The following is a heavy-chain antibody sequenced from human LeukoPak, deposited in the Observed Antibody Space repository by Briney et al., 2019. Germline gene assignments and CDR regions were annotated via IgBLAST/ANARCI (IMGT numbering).Heavy chain of an antibody. Sequence: GGSLRLSCAASEFTFSNYAMHWVRQAPGKGLEWVAVISYDGSNKYYADSVKGRFTISRDNSKNTLYLQMNSLRPEDTALYYCARVSEILLLSFKWFDPWGQGTLVTVSS. CDR2: ISYDGSNK. CDR3: ARVSEILLLSFKWFDP. V-gene: IGHV3-30-3*01. CDR1: EFTFSNYA. D-gene: IGHD2-15*01. J-gene: IGHJ5*02.